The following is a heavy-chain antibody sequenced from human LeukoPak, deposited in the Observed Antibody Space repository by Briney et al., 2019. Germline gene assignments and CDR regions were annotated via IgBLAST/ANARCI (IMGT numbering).Heavy chain of an antibody. CDR3: ARGNKQRGYYYMDV. J-gene: IGHJ6*03. V-gene: IGHV4-59*12. CDR2: IYYSGST. CDR1: GGSISYYY. Sequence: SETLSLTCSVSGGSISYYYWSWIRQPPGKGLEWIGYIYYSGSTNYNPSLKSRVTMSVDKSKNQFSLKLSSVTAADTAVYYCARGNKQRGYYYMDVWGKGTTVTVSS. D-gene: IGHD1/OR15-1a*01.